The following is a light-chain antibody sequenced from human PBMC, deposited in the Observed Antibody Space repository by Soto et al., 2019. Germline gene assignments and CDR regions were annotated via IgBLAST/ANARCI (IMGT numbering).Light chain of an antibody. J-gene: IGKJ4*01. Sequence: MFQSPPPLSPSVSYRVSITCLASQSISSWLAWYQQKPGKAPKLLIYDASSLESGVPSSFSGSGSGTEFTLTISSLQPDDFATYYCQQVYTYPHTFARGTKVDI. CDR2: DAS. V-gene: IGKV1-5*01. CDR3: QQVYTYPHT. CDR1: QSISSW.